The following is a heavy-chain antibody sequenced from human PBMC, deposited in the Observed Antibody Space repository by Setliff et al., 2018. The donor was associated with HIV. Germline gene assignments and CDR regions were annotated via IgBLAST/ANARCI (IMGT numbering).Heavy chain of an antibody. J-gene: IGHJ4*01. Sequence: GASVKVSCKASGDIFSFYALSWVRQAPGQGLEWMGKIIPKSDTTTYAQKFQGRVTMTADKSSLFLQMNSLRVDDTAVYFCARGSTTPVTPYFDYWGQGTLVTVSS. D-gene: IGHD4-17*01. CDR1: GDIFSFYA. CDR2: IIPKSDTT. CDR3: ARGSTTPVTPYFDY. V-gene: IGHV1-69*06.